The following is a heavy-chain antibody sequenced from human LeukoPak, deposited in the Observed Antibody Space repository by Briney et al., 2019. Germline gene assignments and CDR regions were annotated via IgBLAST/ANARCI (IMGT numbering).Heavy chain of an antibody. CDR3: ARDSPLLTV. CDR1: GFPFSSHA. CDR2: IGDVVVST. D-gene: IGHD3-9*01. Sequence: PGGSLILSCAASGFPFSSHAMSWVRQAPGTGLEWVSAIGDVVVSTYYAESVKGRFTISRDNSRNTLYLQMNSLRAEDTATYYCARDSPLLTVWGQGTLVTVSS. V-gene: IGHV3-23*01. J-gene: IGHJ4*02.